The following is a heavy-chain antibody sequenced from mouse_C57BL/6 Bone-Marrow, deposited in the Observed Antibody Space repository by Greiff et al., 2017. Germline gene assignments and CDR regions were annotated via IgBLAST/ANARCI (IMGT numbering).Heavy chain of an antibody. J-gene: IGHJ2*01. CDR1: GYTFTSYG. CDR2: IYPRSGNT. Sequence: VKLQESGAELARPGASVKLSCKASGYTFTSYGISWVKQRTGQGLEWIGEIYPRSGNTYYNEKFKGKATLTADKSSSTAYMELRSLTSEDSAVYFCARRIVANDYWGQGTTLTVSS. V-gene: IGHV1-81*01. CDR3: ARRIVANDY. D-gene: IGHD1-1*01.